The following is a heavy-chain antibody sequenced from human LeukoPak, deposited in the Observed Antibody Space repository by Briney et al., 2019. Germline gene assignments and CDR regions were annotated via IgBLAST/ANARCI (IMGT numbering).Heavy chain of an antibody. D-gene: IGHD2-2*01. CDR2: ISYDGSNK. Sequence: PGRSLRLSCAASGFTFSSYAMHWVRQAPGKGLEWVAVISYDGSNKYYADSVKGRFTISRDNSKNTLYLQMNSLRAEDTAVYYCARSLASRQPLDYWGQGTLVTVSS. CDR3: ARSLASRQPLDY. CDR1: GFTFSSYA. V-gene: IGHV3-30-3*01. J-gene: IGHJ4*02.